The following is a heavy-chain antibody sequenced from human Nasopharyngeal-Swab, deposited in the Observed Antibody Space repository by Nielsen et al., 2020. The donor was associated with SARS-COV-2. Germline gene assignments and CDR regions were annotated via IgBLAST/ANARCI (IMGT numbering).Heavy chain of an antibody. CDR2: ISYSGST. D-gene: IGHD5-12*01. CDR3: ARISNSGYDPFDY. CDR1: SGSISGYS. Sequence: SDTLSLTCTVSSGSISGYSWSWIRQPPGKGLERIGYISYSGSTNYNPSLKSRVTLSIDTSKNQFSLKLSSMTAADTAVYYCARISNSGYDPFDYWGQGTLVTVSS. J-gene: IGHJ4*02. V-gene: IGHV4-59*01.